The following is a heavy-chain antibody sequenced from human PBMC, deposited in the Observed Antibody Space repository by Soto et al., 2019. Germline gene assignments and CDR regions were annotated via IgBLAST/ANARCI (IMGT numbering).Heavy chain of an antibody. CDR2: IYYTGST. Sequence: SETLSLTCTVSGGSISTYYWSWIRQPPGKGLEWIGYIYYTGSTNCNPSLKSRVTISVDTSRNQFSLKLTSVTAAETAVYYCARDARFGYDILPGYFDYWGQGILVTVSS. J-gene: IGHJ4*02. CDR3: ARDARFGYDILPGYFDY. D-gene: IGHD3-9*01. V-gene: IGHV4-59*01. CDR1: GGSISTYY.